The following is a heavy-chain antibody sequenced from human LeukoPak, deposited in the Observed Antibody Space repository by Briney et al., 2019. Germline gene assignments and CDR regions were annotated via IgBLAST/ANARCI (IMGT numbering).Heavy chain of an antibody. J-gene: IGHJ5*01. CDR2: IIPIFGTT. V-gene: IGHV1-69*05. Sequence: SVKVSCKASGGTFSSYAFSWVRQAPGQGLEWMGGIIPIFGTTNYAEQFQGRVTIPTDESTSTAYLELSSLRSEDTAVYYCAKDDGSATMGFDSWGQGTLVSVSS. CDR3: AKDDGSATMGFDS. CDR1: GGTFSSYA. D-gene: IGHD1-26*01.